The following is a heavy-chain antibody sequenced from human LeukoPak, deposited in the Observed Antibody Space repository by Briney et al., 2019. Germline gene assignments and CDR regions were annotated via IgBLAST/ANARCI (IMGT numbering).Heavy chain of an antibody. J-gene: IGHJ4*02. CDR2: ISSSSSYI. D-gene: IGHD3-22*01. CDR1: GFTFSSYS. V-gene: IGHV3-21*01. Sequence: GGSLRLSCAASGFTFSSYSMNWVRQAPGKGLEWVSSISSSSSYIYYADSVKGRFTISRDNAKNSLYLQMNSLRAEDTAVYYCARGGYSLYYFDYWGQGTLVTVSS. CDR3: ARGGYSLYYFDY.